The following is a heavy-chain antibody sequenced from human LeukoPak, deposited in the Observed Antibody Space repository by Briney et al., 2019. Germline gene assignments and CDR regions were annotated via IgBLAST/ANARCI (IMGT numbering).Heavy chain of an antibody. J-gene: IGHJ3*02. V-gene: IGHV1-69*13. Sequence: SVTVSCKASGGTFSSYAISWVRQPPGHGLEWMGGIIPIFGTANYAQNFQGRGKITADEATSTAYMELSSLRSEGTAVYYCARYVVGATTVGAFDIWGQGTMVTGSS. CDR3: ARYVVGATTVGAFDI. CDR2: IIPIFGTA. CDR1: GGTFSSYA. D-gene: IGHD1-26*01.